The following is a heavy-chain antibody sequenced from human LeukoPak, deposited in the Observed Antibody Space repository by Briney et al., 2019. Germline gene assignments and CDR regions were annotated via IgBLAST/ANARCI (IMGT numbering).Heavy chain of an antibody. CDR3: ARGTSNYYGSGSYPFDY. CDR2: INPSGGST. D-gene: IGHD3-10*01. J-gene: IGHJ4*02. CDR1: GYTFTSYY. V-gene: IGHV1-46*01. Sequence: ASVKVSCKASGYTFTSYYMHWVRQAPGQGLEWMGIINPSGGSTSYAQKFQGRVTMTRDMSTSTVYMELSSLRSGDTAVYYCARGTSNYYGSGSYPFDYWGQGTLVTVSS.